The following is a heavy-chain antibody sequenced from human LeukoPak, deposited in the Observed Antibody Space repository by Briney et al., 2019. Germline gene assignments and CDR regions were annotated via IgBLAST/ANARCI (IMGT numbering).Heavy chain of an antibody. D-gene: IGHD3-10*01. CDR3: ARLRIGVTYYYYAMDV. CDR2: IYYSGST. Sequence: KSSETLSLTCTVSSGSISSYYWSWIRQPPGKGLEWIGYIYYSGSTHYNPSLKSRVTISVDTSKNQFSLKLTSVTAADTAVYYCARLRIGVTYYYYAMDVWGQGTTVTVSS. J-gene: IGHJ6*02. V-gene: IGHV4-59*08. CDR1: SGSISSYY.